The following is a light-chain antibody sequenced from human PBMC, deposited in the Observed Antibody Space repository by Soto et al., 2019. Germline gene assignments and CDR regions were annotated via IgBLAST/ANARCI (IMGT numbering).Light chain of an antibody. J-gene: IGLJ2*01. CDR2: DVS. CDR1: GSDVGGYNY. V-gene: IGLV2-14*01. CDR3: SSYTSASTPLV. Sequence: SVLTQPASVPGSPGQSITISCTGTGSDVGGYNYVSWYQQHPGKAPKVMIYDVSNRPSGVSNRFSGSKSGNTASLTISGLQAEDEADYYCSSYTSASTPLVFGGGTKLTVL.